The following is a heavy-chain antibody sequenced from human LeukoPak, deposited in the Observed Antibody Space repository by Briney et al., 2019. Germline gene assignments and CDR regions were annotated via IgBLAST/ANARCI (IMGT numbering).Heavy chain of an antibody. V-gene: IGHV4-39*07. Sequence: SETLSLTCTVSGGSISSSSYYWGWIRQPPGKGLEWIGSIYYSGSTNYNPSLKSRVTISVDTSKNQFSLKLSSVTAADTAVYYCARPQKGYCSSTSCYSEWFDPWGQGTLVTVSS. CDR1: GGSISSSSYY. CDR2: IYYSGST. CDR3: ARPQKGYCSSTSCYSEWFDP. J-gene: IGHJ5*02. D-gene: IGHD2-2*01.